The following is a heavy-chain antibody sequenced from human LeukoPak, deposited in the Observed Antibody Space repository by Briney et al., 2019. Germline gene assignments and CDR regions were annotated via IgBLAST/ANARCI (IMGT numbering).Heavy chain of an antibody. V-gene: IGHV1-69*05. Sequence: SVKVSCKASGCTFSSYAISWVRQAPGQGLEWMGGIIPIFGTANYAQKFQGRVTITTDESMSTAYMELTSLRSDDTAVYYCAAEIYGGNTDCCTFDFWGPGTPVTVSS. CDR3: AAEIYGGNTDCCTFDF. J-gene: IGHJ3*01. CDR2: IIPIFGTA. D-gene: IGHD4-23*01. CDR1: GCTFSSYA.